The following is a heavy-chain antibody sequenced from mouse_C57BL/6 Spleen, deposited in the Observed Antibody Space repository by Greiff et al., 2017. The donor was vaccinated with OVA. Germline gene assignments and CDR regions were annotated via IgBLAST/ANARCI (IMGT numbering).Heavy chain of an antibody. J-gene: IGHJ4*01. CDR2: IYPGNSDT. Sequence: EVQLQQSGTVLARPGASVKMSFKTSGYTFTSYWMHWVKQRPGQGLEWIGAIYPGNSDTSYNQKFKGKAKLTAVTSASTAYMELSSLTNEDSAVYYCTRGGYDYDRGLYYAMDYWGQGTSVTVSS. D-gene: IGHD2-4*01. V-gene: IGHV1-5*01. CDR1: GYTFTSYW. CDR3: TRGGYDYDRGLYYAMDY.